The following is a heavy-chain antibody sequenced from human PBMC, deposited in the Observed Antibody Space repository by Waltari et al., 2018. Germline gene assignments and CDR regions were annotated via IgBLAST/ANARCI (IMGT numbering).Heavy chain of an antibody. V-gene: IGHV3-23*01. CDR1: GLPFIRYA. D-gene: IGHD3-3*01. J-gene: IGHJ4*02. CDR3: AKANDFWSGSY. CDR2: ISGSGGST. Sequence: EVQLLESGGGLVQPWGSLRLSCAASGLPFIRYAMSSFRQAPGKGLEWVSAISGSGGSTYYADSVKGRFTISRDNSKNTLYLQMNSLRAEDTAVYYCAKANDFWSGSYWGQGTLVTVSS.